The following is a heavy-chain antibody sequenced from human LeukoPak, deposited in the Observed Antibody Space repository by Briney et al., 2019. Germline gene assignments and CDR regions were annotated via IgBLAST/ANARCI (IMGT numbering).Heavy chain of an antibody. CDR1: GFNFNYYG. D-gene: IGHD6-13*01. Sequence: PGGSLRLSCAASGFNFNYYGMHWVRQAPGKGLEWVAFIRYDGSNKYYADSVKGRFTVSRDNSENTLYMQMNSLRVEGTAVYYCAKGLHSSSWNDAFDIWGQGTTVTVSS. V-gene: IGHV3-30*02. CDR3: AKGLHSSSWNDAFDI. J-gene: IGHJ3*02. CDR2: IRYDGSNK.